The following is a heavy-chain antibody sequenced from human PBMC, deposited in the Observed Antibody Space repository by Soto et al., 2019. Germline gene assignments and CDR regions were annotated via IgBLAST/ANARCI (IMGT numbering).Heavy chain of an antibody. D-gene: IGHD6-13*01. Sequence: QVQLVESGGGVVQPGRSLRLSCAASGFTFSSYGMHWVRQAPGKGLEWVAVISYDGSNKYYADSVKGRFTISRDNSKNTLYLQMNSLRAEDTAVYYCAKAAAAGTRSWCDPWGQGTLVTVSS. V-gene: IGHV3-30*18. CDR1: GFTFSSYG. J-gene: IGHJ5*02. CDR2: ISYDGSNK. CDR3: AKAAAAGTRSWCDP.